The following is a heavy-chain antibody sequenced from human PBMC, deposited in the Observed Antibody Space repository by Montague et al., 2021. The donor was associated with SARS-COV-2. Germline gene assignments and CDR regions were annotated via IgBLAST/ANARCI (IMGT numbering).Heavy chain of an antibody. Sequence: SETLSLTCVVSGGSIISTNWWSWVRQPPGKGLEWIGQIYHSGSTNYNPSLGSRVTMSVDKSKNQFSLILKSATAADTAVYYCARDSPQGITSVGPGFWGQGTLVIVSS. D-gene: IGHD4-23*01. CDR3: ARDSPQGITSVGPGF. CDR2: IYHSGST. J-gene: IGHJ4*02. V-gene: IGHV4-4*02. CDR1: GGSIISTNW.